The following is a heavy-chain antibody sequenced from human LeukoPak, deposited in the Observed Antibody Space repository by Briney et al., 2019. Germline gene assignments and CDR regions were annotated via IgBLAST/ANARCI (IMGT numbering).Heavy chain of an antibody. V-gene: IGHV4-59*01. D-gene: IGHD6-13*01. CDR2: IYYSGYT. CDR1: GGSISRYY. Sequence: SETLSLTCTVSGGSISRYYWSWIRQPPGKGLEWIGYIYYSGYTNYNPSLRSRVTISIDTSKNLISLRLSSMTAADTAVYYCARGIGSSWYDSFDIWDKGTMVTVSS. CDR3: ARGIGSSWYDSFDI. J-gene: IGHJ3*02.